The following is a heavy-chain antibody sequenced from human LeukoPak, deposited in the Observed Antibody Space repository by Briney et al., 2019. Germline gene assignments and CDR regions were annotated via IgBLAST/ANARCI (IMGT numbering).Heavy chain of an antibody. CDR2: IYTSGST. V-gene: IGHV4-4*07. Sequence: PSETLSLTCTVSGGSISSHYWSWIRQPAGEGLEWIGRIYTSGSTNYNPSLKSRVTMSVDTSKNQFSLKLSSVTAADTAVYYCASGYSYGYYGMDVWGQGTTVTVSS. J-gene: IGHJ6*02. D-gene: IGHD5-18*01. CDR1: GGSISSHY. CDR3: ASGYSYGYYGMDV.